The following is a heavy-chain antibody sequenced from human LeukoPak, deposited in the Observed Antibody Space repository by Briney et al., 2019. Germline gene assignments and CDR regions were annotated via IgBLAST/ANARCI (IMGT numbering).Heavy chain of an antibody. CDR3: GKGGIYGDSGAS. Sequence: PGGSLRLSCAASGLTFSRHAMSWVSQAPGKGLEWVTGISSSGGVTYYLDSVRGRFTISRDNTKTTVYLQMHSLRAEDTPFYSCGKGGIYGDSGASWGQGALVTVPS. CDR2: ISSSGGVT. CDR1: GLTFSRHA. D-gene: IGHD4-17*01. V-gene: IGHV3-23*01. J-gene: IGHJ5*02.